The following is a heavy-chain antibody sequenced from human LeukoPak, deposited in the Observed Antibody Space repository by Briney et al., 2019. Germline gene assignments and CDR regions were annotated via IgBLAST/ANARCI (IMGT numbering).Heavy chain of an antibody. V-gene: IGHV3-23*01. CDR2: ISGSGGST. Sequence: GGSLRLSCAASGFTFSSYAMSWARQAPGKGLEWVSAISGSGGSTYYADSVKGRFTISRDNSKNTLYLQMNSLRAEDTAVYYCAKDPTSPYGDYNFDYWGQGTLVTVSS. CDR1: GFTFSSYA. J-gene: IGHJ4*02. CDR3: AKDPTSPYGDYNFDY. D-gene: IGHD4-17*01.